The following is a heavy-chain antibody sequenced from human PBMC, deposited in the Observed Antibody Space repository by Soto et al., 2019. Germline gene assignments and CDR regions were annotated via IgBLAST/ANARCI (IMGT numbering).Heavy chain of an antibody. D-gene: IGHD3-10*01. CDR3: ARRYGSAFDI. CDR2: IYYSGST. V-gene: IGHV4-59*01. Sequence: SETLSLTCTVSGGSISSYYWSWIRQPPGKGLEWIGYIYYSGSTNYNPSLKSRLTISVDTSKNRFSLKLSSVTAADTAVYYCARRYGSAFDIWGQGTMVTVSS. CDR1: GGSISSYY. J-gene: IGHJ3*02.